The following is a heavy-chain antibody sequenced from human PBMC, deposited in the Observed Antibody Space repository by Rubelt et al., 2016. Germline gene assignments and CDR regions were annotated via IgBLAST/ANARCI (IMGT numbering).Heavy chain of an antibody. Sequence: QVQLVQSGAEVKKPGASVKVSCKVSGYTFTELSMHWVRQAPGKGLEWMGGFDPEDGETIYAQRFQGRVTMTDDTSTNTAYMELSSLRSEDTAVYYCATGPAVTGTSAEYFQHWGQGTLVTVSS. CDR1: GYTFTELS. J-gene: IGHJ1*01. V-gene: IGHV1-24*01. CDR3: ATGPAVTGTSAEYFQH. D-gene: IGHD6-19*01. CDR2: FDPEDGET.